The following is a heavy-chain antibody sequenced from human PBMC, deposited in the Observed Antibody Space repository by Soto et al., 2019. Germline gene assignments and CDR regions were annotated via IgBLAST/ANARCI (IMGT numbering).Heavy chain of an antibody. D-gene: IGHD2-15*01. CDR1: GFTFDGYA. V-gene: IGHV3-9*01. CDR2: ISWNSGSI. Sequence: EVQLVESGGGLVQPGRSLRLSCAASGFTFDGYAMHWVRQAPGKGLEWVSGISWNSGSIGYADPVKGRFTISRDNAKNSLYLQMNSLRAEDTALYYCAFYCRGGSCYSPDAFDIWGQGTMVTVSS. J-gene: IGHJ3*02. CDR3: AFYCRGGSCYSPDAFDI.